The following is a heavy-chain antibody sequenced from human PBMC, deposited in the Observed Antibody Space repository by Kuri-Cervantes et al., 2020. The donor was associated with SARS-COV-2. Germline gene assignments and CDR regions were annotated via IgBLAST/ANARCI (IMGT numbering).Heavy chain of an antibody. CDR1: GFTFSSYA. J-gene: IGHJ3*02. CDR2: ISSSGSTI. CDR3: AREPIGWEIPQDAFDI. D-gene: IGHD1-26*01. V-gene: IGHV3-48*04. Sequence: GGSLRLSCAASGFTFSSYAMHWVRQAPGKGLEWVSYISSSGSTIYYADSVKGRFTISRDNAKNSLYLQMNSLRAEDTAVYYCAREPIGWEIPQDAFDIWGQGTMVTVSS.